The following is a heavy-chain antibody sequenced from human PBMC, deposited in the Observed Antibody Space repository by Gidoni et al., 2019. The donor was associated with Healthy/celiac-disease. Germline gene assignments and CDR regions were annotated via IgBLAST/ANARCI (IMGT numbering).Heavy chain of an antibody. Sequence: QVQLVQSGAEVKKPGSSVKVSCKASGGTFSSYAISWVRQAPGQGLEWMGGISPICGTANSAQKFQGRVTIPADESTSTAYMELSSLRSEDTAVYYCASNIHSNYFSPSYYYGMDVWGQGTTVTVSS. D-gene: IGHD4-4*01. J-gene: IGHJ6*02. CDR2: ISPICGTA. V-gene: IGHV1-69*01. CDR3: ASNIHSNYFSPSYYYGMDV. CDR1: GGTFSSYA.